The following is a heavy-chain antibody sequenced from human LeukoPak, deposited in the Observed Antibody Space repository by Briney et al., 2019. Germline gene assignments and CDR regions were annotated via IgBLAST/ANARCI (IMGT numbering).Heavy chain of an antibody. V-gene: IGHV4-59*08. Sequence: NPSETLSLTCTVSGGSISGYYWSWIRQSPGKRLEWIAYISFTGNTNYSPSLKSRVTISLDTSKTHFSLTLSSLTAADTAVYYCARSPPGWYYDNSGQYYFDTWGQGALVTVSS. J-gene: IGHJ4*02. CDR3: ARSPPGWYYDNSGQYYFDT. CDR1: GGSISGYY. CDR2: ISFTGNT. D-gene: IGHD3-22*01.